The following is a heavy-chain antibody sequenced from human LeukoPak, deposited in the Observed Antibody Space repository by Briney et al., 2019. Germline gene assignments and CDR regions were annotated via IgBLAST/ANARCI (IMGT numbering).Heavy chain of an antibody. CDR1: GFTFSSYA. CDR2: ISGSGGST. V-gene: IGHV3-23*01. J-gene: IGHJ1*01. CDR3: XXXXDPEGYFQH. Sequence: GGSLRLSCAASGFTFSSYAMSWVRQAPGKGLEWVSAISGSGGSTYYADSVKGRFTISRDNSKNTLYLQMNSLRAEDTAVYYCXXXXDPEGYFQHWGQGTLVTVSS.